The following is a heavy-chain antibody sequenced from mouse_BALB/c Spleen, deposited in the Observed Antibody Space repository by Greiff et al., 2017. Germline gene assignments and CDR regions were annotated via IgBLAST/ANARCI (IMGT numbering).Heavy chain of an antibody. CDR3: ARDPPYYYGSRGWYFDV. V-gene: IGHV2-6-7*01. D-gene: IGHD1-1*01. Sequence: QVQLKESGPGLVAPSQSLSITCTVSGFSLTGYGVNWVRQPPGKGLEWLGMIWGDGSTDYNSALKSRLSISKDNSKSQVFLKMNSLQTDDTARYYCARDPPYYYGSRGWYFDVWGAGTTVTVAS. CDR1: GFSLTGYG. CDR2: IWGDGST. J-gene: IGHJ1*01.